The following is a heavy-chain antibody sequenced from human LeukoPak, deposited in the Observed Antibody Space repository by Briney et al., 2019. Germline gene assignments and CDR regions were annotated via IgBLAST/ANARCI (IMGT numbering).Heavy chain of an antibody. CDR1: GYTFTSYH. Sequence: GASVKVSCKASGYTFTSYHISWVRQAPGQGLEWMGWISAYNGNTNYAQKLQGRVTMTTDTSTSTAYVELRSLRSDDTAVYYCARAVPAIPSEKYYFDHWGQGTLVTVSS. J-gene: IGHJ4*02. D-gene: IGHD2-2*01. CDR3: ARAVPAIPSEKYYFDH. V-gene: IGHV1-18*01. CDR2: ISAYNGNT.